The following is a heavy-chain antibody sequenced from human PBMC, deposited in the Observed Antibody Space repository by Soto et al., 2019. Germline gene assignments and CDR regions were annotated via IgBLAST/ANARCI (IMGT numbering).Heavy chain of an antibody. CDR2: IFSNDEK. Sequence: SGPTLVNPTETLTLTCTVSGFSLSNARMGVSWIRQPPGKALEWLAHIFSNDEKSYSTSLKSRLTISKDTSKSQVVLTMTNMDPVDTATYYCARERYSSSWYNYGMDVWGQGTTVTVS. D-gene: IGHD6-13*01. CDR3: ARERYSSSWYNYGMDV. J-gene: IGHJ6*02. CDR1: GFSLSNARMG. V-gene: IGHV2-26*01.